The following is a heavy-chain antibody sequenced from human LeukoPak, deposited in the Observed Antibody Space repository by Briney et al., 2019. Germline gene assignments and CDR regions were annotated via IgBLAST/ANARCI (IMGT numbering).Heavy chain of an antibody. V-gene: IGHV3-23*01. CDR3: AKDVVVVPAAQLLFDP. D-gene: IGHD2-2*01. J-gene: IGHJ5*02. Sequence: GGSLRLSCAASGFTFSSYAMSWVRQAPGKGLEWVSAISGSGGYTDCADSVKGRFTISRDNSKNTLYLQMNSLRAEDTAVYYCAKDVVVVPAAQLLFDPWGQGTLVTVSS. CDR2: ISGSGGYT. CDR1: GFTFSSYA.